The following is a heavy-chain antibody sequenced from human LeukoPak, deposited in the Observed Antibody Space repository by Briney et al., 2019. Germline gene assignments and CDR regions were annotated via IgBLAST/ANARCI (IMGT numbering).Heavy chain of an antibody. CDR1: GGSISSGSYY. V-gene: IGHV4-61*02. D-gene: IGHD3-3*01. J-gene: IGHJ5*02. CDR2: IYTSGST. CDR3: ARVRAHYDFWSGYVGDWFDP. Sequence: SETLSLTCTVSGGSISSGSYYWSWIRQPAGKGLEWIGRIYTSGSTNYNPSLKSRVTISVDTSKNQFSLKLSSVTAADTAVYYCARVRAHYDFWSGYVGDWFDPWGQGTLVTVSS.